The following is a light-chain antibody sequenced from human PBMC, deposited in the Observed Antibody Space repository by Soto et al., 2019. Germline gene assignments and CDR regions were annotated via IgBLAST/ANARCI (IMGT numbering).Light chain of an antibody. CDR3: QVWDRRGDQQV. V-gene: IGLV3-21*02. J-gene: IGLJ3*02. Sequence: SYVLTQPPSVSVAPGQTARIPCGGSNIVSKSVHWYQKKPGQAPVLVVYDDRDRPSGIPERFSGSNSGNTATLTITRVEAGDEADYYCQVWDRRGDQQVFGGGTQLTVL. CDR1: NIVSKS. CDR2: DDR.